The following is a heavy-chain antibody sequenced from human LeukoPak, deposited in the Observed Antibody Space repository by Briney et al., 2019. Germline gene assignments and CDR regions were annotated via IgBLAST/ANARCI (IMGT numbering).Heavy chain of an antibody. CDR1: GGSISSNSYY. CDR3: ARRTDS. V-gene: IGHV4-61*02. CDR2: IYTSGST. J-gene: IGHJ4*02. Sequence: SETLSLSCTVSGGSISSNSYYWSWIRQPAGKGLEWIGRIYTSGSTNYNPSLKSRVTISVDTSKNQFSLNLTSVTAADTAVYYCARRTDSWGQGTLVTVSS.